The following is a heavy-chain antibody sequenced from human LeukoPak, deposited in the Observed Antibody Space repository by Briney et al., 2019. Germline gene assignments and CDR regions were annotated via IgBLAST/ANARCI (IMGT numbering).Heavy chain of an antibody. CDR2: ISVYNGNT. CDR3: AKDWRFLEWSSSTVRFDY. J-gene: IGHJ4*02. D-gene: IGHD3-3*01. V-gene: IGHV1-18*01. Sequence: GASVKVSCKASGYSFTSYGISWVRQAPGQGLEWMGWISVYNGNTKYAQNLQGRVTITTDTSTSTAYMELRSLRSDDTAVYFCAKDWRFLEWSSSTVRFDYWGQGTLVTVSS. CDR1: GYSFTSYG.